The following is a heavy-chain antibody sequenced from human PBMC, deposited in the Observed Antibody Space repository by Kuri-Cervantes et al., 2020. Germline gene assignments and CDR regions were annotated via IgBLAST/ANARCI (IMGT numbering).Heavy chain of an antibody. D-gene: IGHD3/OR15-3a*01. CDR2: ILPTGNT. CDR3: ARRGRGLAGSYDC. V-gene: IGHV4-39*07. J-gene: IGHJ4*02. CDR1: GGSISSSNHY. Sequence: SETLSLTCTVSGGSISSSNHYWGWIRQPPGKGLEWIASILPTGNTYYNRSLESRATISLDTSKNQFSLRLTSLTAADTAVYYCARRGRGLAGSYDCWGQGTLVTVSS.